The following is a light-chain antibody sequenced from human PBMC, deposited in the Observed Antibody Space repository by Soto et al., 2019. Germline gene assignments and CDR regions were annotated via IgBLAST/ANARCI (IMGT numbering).Light chain of an antibody. J-gene: IGKJ4*01. CDR1: QSLLSSNGNNY. V-gene: IGKV2-28*01. CDR3: MQGLTTPLT. Sequence: DIVLTQSPLSLPVTPGEPASISCRSSQSLLSSNGNNYLDWYLQKPGQSPQVLIYLGSNRASGVPDRFSGSGSGTDFTLKISRVEAEDVGVYYCMQGLTTPLTVGGGTKVEIK. CDR2: LGS.